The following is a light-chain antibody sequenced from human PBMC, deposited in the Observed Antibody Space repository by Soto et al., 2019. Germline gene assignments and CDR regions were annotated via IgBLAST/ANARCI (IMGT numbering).Light chain of an antibody. CDR2: AAS. Sequence: DIQMTQSPSSLSASVGDRVTITCRASQSISTYLSWYQQKPGKAPNLLISAASSLQSGVPSTFSGSGSGTDFNLTIRNLQPEDFATYYCQQSYSIPRPFGQGTQLAI. CDR3: QQSYSIPRP. CDR1: QSISTY. V-gene: IGKV1-39*01. J-gene: IGKJ2*01.